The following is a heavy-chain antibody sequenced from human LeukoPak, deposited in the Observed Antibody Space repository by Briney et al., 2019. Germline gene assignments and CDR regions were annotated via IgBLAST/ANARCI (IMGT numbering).Heavy chain of an antibody. CDR3: ARGRSSMVQGYYYYYMDV. Sequence: PSETLSLTCTVSGGSISSYYWSWLRQPPGKGLEWIGYIYYSGSTNYNPSLKSRVTISVDTSKNQFSLKLSSVTAADTAVYYCARGRSSMVQGYYYYYMDVWGKGTTVTISS. CDR1: GGSISSYY. D-gene: IGHD3-10*01. J-gene: IGHJ6*03. V-gene: IGHV4-59*01. CDR2: IYYSGST.